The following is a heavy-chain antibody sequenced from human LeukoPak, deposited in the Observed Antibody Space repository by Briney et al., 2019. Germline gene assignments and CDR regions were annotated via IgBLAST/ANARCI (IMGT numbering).Heavy chain of an antibody. CDR3: ATDSSDDY. J-gene: IGHJ4*02. V-gene: IGHV3-30*03. Sequence: PGRSLRLSCAASGFTFNNYGTHWVRQAPGKGLEWVAVISYDGSNKYYADSVKGRFTISRDNSENTLYLQMNSLRAEDTAVYYCATDSSDDYWGQGTLVTVSS. CDR2: ISYDGSNK. CDR1: GFTFNNYG.